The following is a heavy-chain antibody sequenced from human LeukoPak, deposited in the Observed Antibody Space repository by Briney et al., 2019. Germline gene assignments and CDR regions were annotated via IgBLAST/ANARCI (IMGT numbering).Heavy chain of an antibody. CDR2: INQEGSEK. Sequence: GGSLRLSFAASGFTFSSYWMGGVGQAPGKGLEGVANINQEGSEKHYVDFLKGRLTISRDNANNSLYLEMNNLSAEDTAVYYCARGRIAVAGPLDDAFDIWGQGTMVTVSS. D-gene: IGHD6-19*01. V-gene: IGHV3-7*01. CDR1: GFTFSSYW. J-gene: IGHJ3*02. CDR3: ARGRIAVAGPLDDAFDI.